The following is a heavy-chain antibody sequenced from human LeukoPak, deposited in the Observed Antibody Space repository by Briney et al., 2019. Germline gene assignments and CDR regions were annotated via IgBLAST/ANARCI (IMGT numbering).Heavy chain of an antibody. J-gene: IGHJ6*02. CDR3: ARVGGWSDYYYGMDV. D-gene: IGHD6-19*01. CDR2: IYYSGST. Sequence: KPSETLSLTCTVSGGSISSSSYYWGWIRQPPGKGLEWIGSIYYSGSTYYNPSLKSRVTIPVDTSKNQFSLKLSSVTAADTAVYYCARVGGWSDYYYGMDVWGQGTTVTVSS. V-gene: IGHV4-39*07. CDR1: GGSISSSSYY.